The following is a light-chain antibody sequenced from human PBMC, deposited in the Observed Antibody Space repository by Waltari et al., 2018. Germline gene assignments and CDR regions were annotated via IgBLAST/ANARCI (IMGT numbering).Light chain of an antibody. J-gene: IGLJ2*01. V-gene: IGLV2-14*01. CDR3: SSQSSNDVVL. CDR1: SNDVGGDNS. Sequence: QAALTQPASVSGSPGLSFTNVSAGTSNDVGGDNSGAWYQEHPGQAPRVIIYDVSDRPSGVSDRFSGSKSGNTASLTISGLQAEDEADYYCSSQSSNDVVLFGGGTKLTVL. CDR2: DVS.